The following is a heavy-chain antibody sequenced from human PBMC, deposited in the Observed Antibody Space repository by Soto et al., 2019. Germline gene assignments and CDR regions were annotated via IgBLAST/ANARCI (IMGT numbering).Heavy chain of an antibody. V-gene: IGHV4-39*01. CDR1: GGSISSSSYY. J-gene: IGHJ5*02. CDR2: IYYSGST. D-gene: IGHD6-13*01. CDR3: ARRGSSSWYGS. Sequence: QLQLQESGPGLVKPSETLSLTCTVSGGSISSSSYYWGWIRQPPGKGLEWIGSIYYSGSTYYNPPLKSRVTISVDTSKNQFSLKLSSVTAADTAVYYCARRGSSSWYGSWGQGTLVTVSS.